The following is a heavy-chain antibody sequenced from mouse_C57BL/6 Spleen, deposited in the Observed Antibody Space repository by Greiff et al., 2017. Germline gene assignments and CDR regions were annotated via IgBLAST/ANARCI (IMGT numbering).Heavy chain of an antibody. J-gene: IGHJ3*01. CDR3: VRDDDFDGRFAY. D-gene: IGHD2-4*01. Sequence: EVMLVESGGGLVQPKGSLKLSCAASGFTFNTYAMNWVRQAPGKGLEWVARIRSKSSNYATYYADSVKDRFTISRDDSQNRLYLQMNHLKTEDTAMYYCVRDDDFDGRFAYWGQGTLVTVSA. V-gene: IGHV10-3*01. CDR2: IRSKSSNYAT. CDR1: GFTFNTYA.